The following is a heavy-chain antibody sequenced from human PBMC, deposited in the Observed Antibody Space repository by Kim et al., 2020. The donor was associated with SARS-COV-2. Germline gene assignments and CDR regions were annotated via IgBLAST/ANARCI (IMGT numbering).Heavy chain of an antibody. Sequence: GGSLRLSCAASGFTFNTYTMHWVRQSPGKGLEWVAVISYDGGNKYYADSVRGRFTISRDNSKNTLYLQMNSLRAEDTAVYYCARPLGDIVAARFLPQNWFDPWGQGTLVTVSS. J-gene: IGHJ5*02. CDR3: ARPLGDIVAARFLPQNWFDP. D-gene: IGHD6-13*01. CDR1: GFTFNTYT. CDR2: ISYDGGNK. V-gene: IGHV3-30-3*01.